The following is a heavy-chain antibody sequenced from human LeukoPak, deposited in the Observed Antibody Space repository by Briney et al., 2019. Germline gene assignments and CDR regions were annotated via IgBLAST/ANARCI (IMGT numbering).Heavy chain of an antibody. J-gene: IGHJ4*02. CDR3: ARENLEWELRGYFDY. CDR1: GGSISSSSYY. CDR2: IYYSGST. Sequence: SETLSLTCTVSGGSISSSSYYWGWIRQPPGKGLEWIGSIYYSGSTYYNPSLKSRVTISVDTSKNQFSLKLSSVTAADTAVYYCARENLEWELRGYFDYWGQGTLVTVSS. D-gene: IGHD1-26*01. V-gene: IGHV4-39*07.